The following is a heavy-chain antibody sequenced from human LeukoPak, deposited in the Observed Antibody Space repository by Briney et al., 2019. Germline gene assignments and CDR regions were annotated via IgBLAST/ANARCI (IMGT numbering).Heavy chain of an antibody. Sequence: ASVKVPCKASGYTFTGYYMHWVRQAPGLGLEWMGWINPNSGGTNYAQKFQGRVTMTRDTSISTAYMELSRLRSDDTAVYYCARVYGSSWYGIDYWGQGTLVTVSS. CDR3: ARVYGSSWYGIDY. V-gene: IGHV1-2*02. J-gene: IGHJ4*02. D-gene: IGHD6-13*01. CDR1: GYTFTGYY. CDR2: INPNSGGT.